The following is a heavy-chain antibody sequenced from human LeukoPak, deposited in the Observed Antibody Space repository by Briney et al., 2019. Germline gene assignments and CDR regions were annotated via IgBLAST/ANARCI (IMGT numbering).Heavy chain of an antibody. V-gene: IGHV3-23*01. CDR3: AKDRDCSSTGCYVFAN. Sequence: GGSLRLSCAASGVTLRNYAMTWIRQAPGKGLQWVSVLSGDGESTYYADSVRGRFTISRDNSKNTMYLQMNNLRAEDTAIYYCAKDRDCSSTGCYVFANWGQGTLVTVPS. D-gene: IGHD2-2*01. J-gene: IGHJ4*02. CDR2: LSGDGEST. CDR1: GVTLRNYA.